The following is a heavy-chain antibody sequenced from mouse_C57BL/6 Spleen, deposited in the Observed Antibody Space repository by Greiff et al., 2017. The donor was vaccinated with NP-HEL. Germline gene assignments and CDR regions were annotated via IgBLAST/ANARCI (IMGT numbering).Heavy chain of an antibody. CDR1: GFTFSSYA. CDR2: ISSGGDYI. D-gene: IGHD1-1*01. Sequence: EVKLMESGEGLVKPGGSLKLSCAASGFTFSSYAMSWVRQTPEKRLEWVAYISSGGDYIYYADTVKGRFTISRDNARNTLYLQMSSLKSEDTAMYYCTREGLYYGSSYWYFDYWGQGTTLTVSS. J-gene: IGHJ2*01. CDR3: TREGLYYGSSYWYFDY. V-gene: IGHV5-9-1*02.